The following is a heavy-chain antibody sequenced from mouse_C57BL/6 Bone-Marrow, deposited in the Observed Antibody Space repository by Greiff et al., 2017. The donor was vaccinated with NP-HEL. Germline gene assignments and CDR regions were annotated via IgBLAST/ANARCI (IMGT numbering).Heavy chain of an antibody. CDR1: GYTFTSYW. V-gene: IGHV1-61*01. CDR2: IYPSDSET. CDR3: ARKRSRDY. J-gene: IGHJ2*01. Sequence: QVQLKQPGAELVRPGSSVKLSCKASGYTFTSYWMDWVKQRPGQGLEWIGNIYPSDSETHYNQKFKDKATLTVDKSSSTAYMQLSSLTSEDSAVYYCARKRSRDYWGQGTTLTVSS.